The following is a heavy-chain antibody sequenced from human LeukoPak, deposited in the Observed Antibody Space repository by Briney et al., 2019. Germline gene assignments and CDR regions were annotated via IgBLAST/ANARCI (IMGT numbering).Heavy chain of an antibody. V-gene: IGHV3-21*01. Sequence: GGSLRLSCAASGFTFSSYSMNWVRQAPGKGLEWVSSISSSSSYIYYADSVKGRFTISRDNAKNSLYLQMNSLRAEDTAVYYCARDLYDILTGYYLLDYWGQGTLVAVSS. CDR2: ISSSSSYI. J-gene: IGHJ4*02. CDR1: GFTFSSYS. CDR3: ARDLYDILTGYYLLDY. D-gene: IGHD3-9*01.